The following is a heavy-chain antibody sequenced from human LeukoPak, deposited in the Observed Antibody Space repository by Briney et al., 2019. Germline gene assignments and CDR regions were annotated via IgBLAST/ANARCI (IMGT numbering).Heavy chain of an antibody. J-gene: IGHJ5*02. Sequence: SVKVSCKASGGTFSSYAISWVRQAPGQGLEWMGGIIPIFGTANYAQKFQGRVTITTDESTSTAYMELSSLRSEDTAVYYCARALFDYSNQHNWFDPWGQGTLVTVSS. V-gene: IGHV1-69*05. CDR2: IIPIFGTA. CDR1: GGTFSSYA. CDR3: ARALFDYSNQHNWFDP. D-gene: IGHD4-11*01.